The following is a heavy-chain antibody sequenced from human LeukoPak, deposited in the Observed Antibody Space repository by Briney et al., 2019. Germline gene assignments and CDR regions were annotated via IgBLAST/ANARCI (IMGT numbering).Heavy chain of an antibody. D-gene: IGHD6-13*01. CDR2: IKSDGSST. V-gene: IGHV3-74*01. J-gene: IGHJ4*02. Sequence: QAGGSLRLSCAASGFTFSNYWMHWVRQAPGKGPVWVSRIKSDGSSTRFADSVQGRFTISRDNGKNTLYLQMNSLRAEDTAVYYCARGGDSSNWYPGYFEYWGQGALVTVSS. CDR3: ARGGDSSNWYPGYFEY. CDR1: GFTFSNYW.